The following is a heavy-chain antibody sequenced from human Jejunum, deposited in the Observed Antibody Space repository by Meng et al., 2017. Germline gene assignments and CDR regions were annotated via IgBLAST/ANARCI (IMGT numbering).Heavy chain of an antibody. CDR2: INPDTGGT. D-gene: IGHD1-1*01. J-gene: IGHJ4*02. V-gene: IGHV1-2*04. Sequence: QVQLVQSGAEVKKSGASVKVSCKASGYTFSDHYIHWVRQAPGQGLEWMGWINPDTGGTNYAQKFQGWVTMTRDTSISTAYMELRRLRSDDTAVYYCARDAGSFLDYYFDSWGQGTLVTVSS. CDR3: ARDAGSFLDYYFDS. CDR1: GYTFSDHY.